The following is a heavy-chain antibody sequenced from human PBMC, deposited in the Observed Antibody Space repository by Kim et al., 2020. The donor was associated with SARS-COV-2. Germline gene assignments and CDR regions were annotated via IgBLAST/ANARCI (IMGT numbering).Heavy chain of an antibody. CDR3: ARDGGIVDTIILS. V-gene: IGHV3-33*01. J-gene: IGHJ4*02. D-gene: IGHD5-12*01. Sequence: YADSVKGRFTISRDNSKNTLYLQMDSLRAEDTAVYYCARDGGIVDTIILSWGQGTLVTVSS.